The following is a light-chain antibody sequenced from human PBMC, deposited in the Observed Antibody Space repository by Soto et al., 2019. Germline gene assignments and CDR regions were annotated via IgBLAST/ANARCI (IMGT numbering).Light chain of an antibody. CDR2: DVS. V-gene: IGLV2-14*01. Sequence: QSALTQPASVSGSPGQSITISCTGTSRDVGVYSNVSWYQQHPGKAPKLMIYDVSNRPSGVSNRFSGSKSGNTASLTISGLQAKDEADYYCSSYTSSRTLVFGGGTKLTVL. CDR1: SRDVGVYSN. J-gene: IGLJ2*01. CDR3: SSYTSSRTLV.